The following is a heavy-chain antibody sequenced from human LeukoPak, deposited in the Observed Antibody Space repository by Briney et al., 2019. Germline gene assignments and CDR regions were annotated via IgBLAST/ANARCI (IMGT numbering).Heavy chain of an antibody. CDR3: ARGESWNALNY. CDR1: GGSISSSNW. Sequence: SGTLSLTCAVSGGSISSSNWWSWVRQPPGKGLEWIGEIYHSGSTNYNPSLQSRVTISVDKSKNQFSLKLNSVTAADTAVYYCARGESWNALNYWGQGTLVTVSS. CDR2: IYHSGST. D-gene: IGHD1-1*01. J-gene: IGHJ4*02. V-gene: IGHV4-4*02.